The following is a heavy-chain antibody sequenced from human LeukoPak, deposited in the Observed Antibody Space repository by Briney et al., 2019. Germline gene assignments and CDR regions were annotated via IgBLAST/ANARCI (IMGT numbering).Heavy chain of an antibody. CDR1: GYTFTSYY. V-gene: IGHV1-46*01. CDR2: INPSGGST. D-gene: IGHD5-12*01. J-gene: IGHJ4*02. CDR3: ARVGSGYDLPTDY. Sequence: GASVKVSCKASGYTFTSYYMHWVRQAPGQGLEWRGIINPSGGSTSYAQKFQGRVTMTTDTSTSTVYMELSSLRSEDTAVYYCARVGSGYDLPTDYWGQGTLVTVSS.